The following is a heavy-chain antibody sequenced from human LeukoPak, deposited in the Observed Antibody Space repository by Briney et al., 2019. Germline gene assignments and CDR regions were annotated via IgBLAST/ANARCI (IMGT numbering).Heavy chain of an antibody. V-gene: IGHV3-66*01. Sequence: GGSLRLSCAASGFTVSNNYMSWVRQAPGKGLEWVSLIYSGGDTYYADSVMGRFTISRDNSKNTLYLQMNSLRAEDTAVYYCATDLPYSSGWYFDYWGQGTLVTVSS. CDR3: ATDLPYSSGWYFDY. CDR2: IYSGGDT. J-gene: IGHJ4*02. D-gene: IGHD6-19*01. CDR1: GFTVSNNY.